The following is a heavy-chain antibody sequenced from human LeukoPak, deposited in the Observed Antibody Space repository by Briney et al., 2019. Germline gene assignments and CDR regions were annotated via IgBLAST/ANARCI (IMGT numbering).Heavy chain of an antibody. Sequence: PGGSLRLSCAASGFTFSSYSMNWVRQAPGKGLEWVSYISSSSSTIYYADSVKGRFTISRDNAKNSLYLQMNSLRAEDTAVYYCARIILTVSYYMDVWGKGTTVTVSS. J-gene: IGHJ6*03. CDR1: GFTFSSYS. D-gene: IGHD4-17*01. CDR3: ARIILTVSYYMDV. CDR2: ISSSSSTI. V-gene: IGHV3-48*01.